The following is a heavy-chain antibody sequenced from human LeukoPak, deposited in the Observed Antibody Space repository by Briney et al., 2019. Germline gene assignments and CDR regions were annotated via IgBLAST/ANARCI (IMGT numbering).Heavy chain of an antibody. V-gene: IGHV3-23*01. J-gene: IGHJ4*02. D-gene: IGHD3-22*01. Sequence: GGSLRLSCAASGFTFSSYAVSWVRQAPGKGLEWVSAISGSGGSTYYTDSVTGRFTISRDNSKNTLYLQMNSLRAEDTAVYYCAKLGSYYYDSSGYYNWGQGTLVTVSS. CDR2: ISGSGGST. CDR1: GFTFSSYA. CDR3: AKLGSYYYDSSGYYN.